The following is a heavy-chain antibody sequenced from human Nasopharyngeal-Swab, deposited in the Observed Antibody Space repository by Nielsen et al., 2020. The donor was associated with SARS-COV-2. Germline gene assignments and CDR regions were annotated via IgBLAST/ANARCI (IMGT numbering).Heavy chain of an antibody. CDR1: GGSISSYY. J-gene: IGHJ6*02. CDR2: IYYSGST. Sequence: SETLSLTCTVSGGSISSYYWSWIRQPPGKGLEWIGYIYYSGSTNYNPSLKSRVTISVDTSKNQFSLKLSSETAADTAVYYCARVRAIFGDYYYYYGMDVWGQGTTVTVSS. D-gene: IGHD3-3*01. V-gene: IGHV4-59*01. CDR3: ARVRAIFGDYYYYYGMDV.